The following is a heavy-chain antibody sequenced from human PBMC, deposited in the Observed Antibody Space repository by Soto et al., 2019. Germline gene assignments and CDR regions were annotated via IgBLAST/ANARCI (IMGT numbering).Heavy chain of an antibody. Sequence: QLQLQESGPGLVKPSETLSLTCTVSGGSISSSSYYWGWIRQPPGKGLEWIGSIYYSGSTYYNPSLKSRVTISVDTSKNQFSLKLSSVTAADTAVYYCARHRNGNFPLDAFDIWGQGTMVTVSS. D-gene: IGHD1-7*01. J-gene: IGHJ3*02. V-gene: IGHV4-39*01. CDR1: GGSISSSSYY. CDR2: IYYSGST. CDR3: ARHRNGNFPLDAFDI.